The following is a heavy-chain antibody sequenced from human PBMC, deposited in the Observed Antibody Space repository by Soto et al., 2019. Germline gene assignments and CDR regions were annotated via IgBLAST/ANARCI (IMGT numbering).Heavy chain of an antibody. Sequence: SETLSLTCTVSGGSISSGGYYWSWIRQHPGKGLEWIGYIYYSGSTYYNPSLKRRVTISVDTAKTQFSLKLSSVTAATTAVYDCARSPRSSSWYVTHPQTGSYYYYYMDVWGKGTTVTVSS. D-gene: IGHD6-13*01. J-gene: IGHJ6*03. V-gene: IGHV4-31*03. CDR3: ARSPRSSSWYVTHPQTGSYYYYYMDV. CDR1: GGSISSGGYY. CDR2: IYYSGST.